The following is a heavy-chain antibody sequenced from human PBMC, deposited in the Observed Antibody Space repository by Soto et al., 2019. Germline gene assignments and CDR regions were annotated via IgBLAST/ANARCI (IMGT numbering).Heavy chain of an antibody. CDR3: ASLATYYYDSEVGY. Sequence: PSETLSLTCAVYGGSFSGYYWSWIRQPPGKGLEWIGEINHSGSTNYNPSLKSRVTISVDTSKNQFSLKLSSVTAADTAVYYCASLATYYYDSEVGYWGQGTPVTVSS. J-gene: IGHJ4*02. CDR1: GGSFSGYY. V-gene: IGHV4-34*01. CDR2: INHSGST. D-gene: IGHD3-22*01.